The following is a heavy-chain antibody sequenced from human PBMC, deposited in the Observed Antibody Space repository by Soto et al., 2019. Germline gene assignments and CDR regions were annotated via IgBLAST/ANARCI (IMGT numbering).Heavy chain of an antibody. J-gene: IGHJ6*02. CDR2: INAANGDT. V-gene: IGHV1-3*01. Sequence: ASVKVSCKASGYSTTKYGTHWVRQAPGQGLEWMAWINAANGDTKYSQKLQGRVTLTRDTSANTVYMELSSLRSEDTAVYYCAGVIHIAVAETPRLFYYGMDVWGQGTTVTVSS. CDR1: GYSTTKYG. CDR3: AGVIHIAVAETPRLFYYGMDV. D-gene: IGHD6-19*01.